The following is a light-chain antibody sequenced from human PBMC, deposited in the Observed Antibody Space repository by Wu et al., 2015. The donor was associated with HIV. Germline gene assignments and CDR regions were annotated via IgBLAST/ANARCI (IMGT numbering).Light chain of an antibody. CDR2: ATS. J-gene: IGKJ1*01. Sequence: TRRASRSIVALSLVSARTRKAPKLLMYATSTLQSGVPSRFSGSGSGTDFTLTISCLQSDDFAVYYCQQYDNWPPPSFGQGTKVEIK. CDR3: QQYDNWPPPS. CDR1: RSIVA. V-gene: IGKV1-8*01.